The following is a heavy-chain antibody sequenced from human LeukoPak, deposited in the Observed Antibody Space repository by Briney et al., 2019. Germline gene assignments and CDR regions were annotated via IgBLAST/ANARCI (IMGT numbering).Heavy chain of an antibody. CDR3: TTGGP. V-gene: IGHV3-33*01. CDR1: GFTFSSYG. CDR2: IWYDGSNK. Sequence: GRSLRLSCAASGFTFSSYGMHWVRQAPGKGLEWVAVIWYDGSNKYYVDSVKGRFTISRDNSKNTLYLQMNSLKTEDTAVYYCTTGGPWGQGTLVTVSS. J-gene: IGHJ5*02.